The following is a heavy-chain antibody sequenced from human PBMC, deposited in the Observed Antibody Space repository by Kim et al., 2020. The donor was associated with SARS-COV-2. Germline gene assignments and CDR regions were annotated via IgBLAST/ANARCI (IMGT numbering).Heavy chain of an antibody. CDR3: AKDHRELPPGAFDY. V-gene: IGHV3-23*01. J-gene: IGHJ4*02. D-gene: IGHD1-26*01. Sequence: ADSVKGRFTISRDNSKNTLYLQMNSLRAEDTAVYYCAKDHRELPPGAFDYWGQGTLVTVSS.